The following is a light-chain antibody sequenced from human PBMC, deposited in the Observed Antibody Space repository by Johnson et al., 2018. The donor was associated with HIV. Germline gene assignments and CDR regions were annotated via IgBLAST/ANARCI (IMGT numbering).Light chain of an antibody. V-gene: IGLV1-51*01. CDR3: GTWDSSLSAV. Sequence: QSVLTQPPSVSAAPGQKVTISCSGSSSNIGNNYVSWYQQLPGTAPKLLIYDTNKRPSGIPDRFSGSKSGTSATLRITGLQTGDEADYYCGTWDSSLSAVFGTGTKVTVL. CDR1: SSNIGNNY. J-gene: IGLJ1*01. CDR2: DTN.